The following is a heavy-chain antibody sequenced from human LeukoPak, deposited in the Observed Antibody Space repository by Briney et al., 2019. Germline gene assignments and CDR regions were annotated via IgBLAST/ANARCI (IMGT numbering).Heavy chain of an antibody. CDR3: ARDVEMATMAAFDI. J-gene: IGHJ3*02. V-gene: IGHV4-4*07. D-gene: IGHD5-24*01. CDR2: IYSSGST. CDR1: GGSISSYY. Sequence: PSETLSLTCTVSGGSISSYYWSWIRQPAGKGLEWIGRIYSSGSTNYNPSLKSRVTMSVDTSKNQFSLKLSSVTAADTAVYYCARDVEMATMAAFDIWGQGTMVTVSS.